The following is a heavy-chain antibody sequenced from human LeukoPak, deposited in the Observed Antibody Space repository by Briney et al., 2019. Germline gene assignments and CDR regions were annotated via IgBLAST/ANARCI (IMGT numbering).Heavy chain of an antibody. V-gene: IGHV3-30*18. Sequence: PGGSLRLSCTASKFIFSHYGMQWVRQAPGKGLEWVAVISSDGSIKVYADSVKGRFTLSRDDSINTVDLQTNSLRAEDTAVYYCVKEYHSRGFGAYFDYWGQGTLVTVSS. D-gene: IGHD3-3*01. CDR3: VKEYHSRGFGAYFDY. J-gene: IGHJ4*02. CDR2: ISSDGSIK. CDR1: KFIFSHYG.